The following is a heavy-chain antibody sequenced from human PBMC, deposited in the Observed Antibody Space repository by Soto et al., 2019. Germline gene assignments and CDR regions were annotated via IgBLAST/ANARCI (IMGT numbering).Heavy chain of an antibody. V-gene: IGHV3-48*01. CDR2: ISSSSSTI. D-gene: IGHD2-15*01. J-gene: IGHJ4*02. CDR3: ARDFRYCSGGSCYGFDY. Sequence: PGGSLRLSCAASGFTFSSYSMNWVRQAPGKGLEWVSYISSSSSTIYYADSVKGRFTISRDNAKNSLYLQMNSLRAEDTAVYYCARDFRYCSGGSCYGFDYWGQGTLVTVSS. CDR1: GFTFSSYS.